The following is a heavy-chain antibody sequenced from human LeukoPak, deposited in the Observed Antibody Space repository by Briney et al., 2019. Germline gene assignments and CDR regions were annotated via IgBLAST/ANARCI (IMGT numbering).Heavy chain of an antibody. CDR1: GGTFSRYA. CDR2: ITPMFGTA. Sequence: SVKVSCKASGGTFSRYAVSWVRQAPGQGLEWMGGITPMFGTANYAQKFQGRVTITADESTRTAYMELRSLKSEDTAVYYCARDAAIHDSHAYYYLWWGQGTLVTVSS. V-gene: IGHV1-69*13. D-gene: IGHD3-22*01. CDR3: ARDAAIHDSHAYYYLW. J-gene: IGHJ4*02.